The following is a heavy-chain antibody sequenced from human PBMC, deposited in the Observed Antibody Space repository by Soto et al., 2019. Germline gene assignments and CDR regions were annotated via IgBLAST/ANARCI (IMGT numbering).Heavy chain of an antibody. Sequence: PSESLSLTCAVSGYSISSGYYWGWIRQPPGKRLEWIGSIYHSGSTYYNPSVKSRATISVDPSTNQFSMKLISVTVADTAPSYRARVTVGATAKNGDDPWGQGTLVTVS. J-gene: IGHJ5*02. CDR2: IYHSGST. D-gene: IGHD1-26*01. CDR3: ARVTVGATAKNGDDP. CDR1: GYSISSGYY. V-gene: IGHV4-38-2*01.